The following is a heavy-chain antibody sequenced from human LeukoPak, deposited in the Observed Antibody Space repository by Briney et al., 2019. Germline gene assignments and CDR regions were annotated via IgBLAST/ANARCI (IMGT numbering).Heavy chain of an antibody. J-gene: IGHJ6*02. CDR2: INHSGST. D-gene: IGHD2-15*01. Sequence: SETLSLTCAVYGGSFSGYYWSWIRQPPGKGLEWIGEINHSGSTNYNPSLKSRVTISVDTSKNQFSLKLSSVTAADTAVYYCARGRGRSGGPYYYYGMDVWAKGPRSPSP. V-gene: IGHV4-34*01. CDR3: ARGRGRSGGPYYYYGMDV. CDR1: GGSFSGYY.